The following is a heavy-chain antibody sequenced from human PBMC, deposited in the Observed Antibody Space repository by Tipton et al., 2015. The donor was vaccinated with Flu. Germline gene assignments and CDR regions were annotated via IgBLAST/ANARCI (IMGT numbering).Heavy chain of an antibody. J-gene: IGHJ4*02. CDR2: ISHSGRT. CDR1: GYSISSGYY. CDR3: ARHTGDSVRGVIDY. D-gene: IGHD3-10*02. Sequence: TLSLTCDVSGYSISSGYYWGWIRQPPGKGLEWIGTISHSGRTYYNPSLKSRLTISVDTSKNQFSLRLSSVTAADTAVYYCARHTGDSVRGVIDYWGQGTLVTVSS. V-gene: IGHV4-38-2*01.